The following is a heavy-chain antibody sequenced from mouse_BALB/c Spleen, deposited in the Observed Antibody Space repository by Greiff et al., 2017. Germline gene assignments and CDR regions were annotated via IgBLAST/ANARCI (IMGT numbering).Heavy chain of an antibody. J-gene: IGHJ4*01. CDR2: IRNKANGYTT. V-gene: IGHV7-3*02. Sequence: EVQLVESGGGLVQPGGSLRLSCATSGFTFTDYYMSWVRQPPGKALEWLGFIRNKANGYTTEYSASVKGRFTISRDNSQSILYLQMNTLRAEDSATYYCARDKHYEGAMDYWGQGTSVTVSS. CDR3: ARDKHYEGAMDY. CDR1: GFTFTDYY. D-gene: IGHD2-4*01.